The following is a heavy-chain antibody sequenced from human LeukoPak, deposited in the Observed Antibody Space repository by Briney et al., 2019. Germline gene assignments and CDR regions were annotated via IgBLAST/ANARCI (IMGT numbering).Heavy chain of an antibody. J-gene: IGHJ4*02. CDR1: GGPISSSSYY. Sequence: SETLSLTCTVSGGPISSSSYYWGWIRQPPGKGLEWIGSIYYSGSTYYNPSLKSRVTISVDTSKNQFSLKLSSVTAADTAVYYCARHNMNLWFGELLYFDDWGQGTLVTVSS. V-gene: IGHV4-39*01. CDR3: ARHNMNLWFGELLYFDD. D-gene: IGHD3-10*01. CDR2: IYYSGST.